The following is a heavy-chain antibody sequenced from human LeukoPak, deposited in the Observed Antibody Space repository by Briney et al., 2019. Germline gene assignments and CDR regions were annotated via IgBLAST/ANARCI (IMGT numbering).Heavy chain of an antibody. CDR2: ISWNSGSI. J-gene: IGHJ6*04. CDR1: GFTFDDYA. V-gene: IGHV3-9*01. Sequence: PGRSLRLSCAASGFTFDDYAMHWVRQAPGKGLEWVSGISWNSGSITYADSVKGRFTISRDNAKNSLYLQMSSLRAEDTALYYCVKDMSYSGSYPLVMDVWAKGPRSPSPQ. CDR3: VKDMSYSGSYPLVMDV. D-gene: IGHD1-26*01.